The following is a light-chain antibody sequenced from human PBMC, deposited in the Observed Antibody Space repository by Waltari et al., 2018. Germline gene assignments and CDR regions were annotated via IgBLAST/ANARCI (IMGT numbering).Light chain of an antibody. CDR3: QDLHDYPV. J-gene: IGKJ3*01. Sequence: IQLTQSPSSLSASVGDRVPIPCRASHDISSHLAWYQQKPGKAPTLLIYPASTLESGVPSRFSGSGSGTEFTLTITSLQPEDFATYFCQDLHDYPVFGPGTKVDIK. CDR2: PAS. CDR1: HDISSH. V-gene: IGKV1-9*01.